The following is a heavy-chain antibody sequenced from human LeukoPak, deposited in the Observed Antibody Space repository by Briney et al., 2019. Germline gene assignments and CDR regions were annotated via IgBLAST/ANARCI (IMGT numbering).Heavy chain of an antibody. CDR1: GGSISNGNYY. D-gene: IGHD4-23*01. Sequence: SQTLSLTCTVSGGSISNGNYYWTWIRQPPGKGLEWIGYIYYSGSTYYNPSLKSRVTISVDTSKNQFSLKLNSVAAADTAAYYCARYYGGNSRTFDYWGQGTLVTVSS. V-gene: IGHV4-30-4*01. CDR3: ARYYGGNSRTFDY. J-gene: IGHJ4*02. CDR2: IYYSGST.